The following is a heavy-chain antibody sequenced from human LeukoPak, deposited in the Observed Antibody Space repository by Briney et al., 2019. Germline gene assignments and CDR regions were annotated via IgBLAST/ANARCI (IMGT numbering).Heavy chain of an antibody. D-gene: IGHD4-17*01. CDR1: GFTFSSYA. J-gene: IGHJ3*01. CDR2: ISGSGGST. V-gene: IGHV3-23*01. Sequence: TGGSLRLSCAASGFTFSSYAMSWVRQAPGKGLEWVSAISGSGGSTYYADSVKGRFTISRDNSKNTLYLQMNSLRAEDTAVYYCARGDFDDSGDYVDAFEFWGQGTMVTVSA. CDR3: ARGDFDDSGDYVDAFEF.